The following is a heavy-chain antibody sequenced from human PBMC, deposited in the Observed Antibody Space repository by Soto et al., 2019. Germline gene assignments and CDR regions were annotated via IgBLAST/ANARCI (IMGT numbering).Heavy chain of an antibody. CDR2: IFHSGST. D-gene: IGHD2-15*01. CDR3: VRGGIAGHWFDP. J-gene: IGHJ5*02. Sequence: QVQLQESGPGLVKPSQTLSLSCSVSRAFINSGGFYYSWIRQPPGKGLEWLGYIFHSGSTLYNPSLRGRLTLSADTSLNQLSLYLTSVTAADTAVYYSVRGGIAGHWFDPWGQGILVTVSS. CDR1: RAFINSGGFY. V-gene: IGHV4-31*03.